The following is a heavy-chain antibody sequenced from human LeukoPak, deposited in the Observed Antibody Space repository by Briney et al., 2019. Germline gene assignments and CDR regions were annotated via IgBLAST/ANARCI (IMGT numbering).Heavy chain of an antibody. J-gene: IGHJ4*02. CDR3: ARMVRAAHY. CDR2: IYTSEST. CDR1: VGFISSGNYY. Sequence: PSETLSLTRIFSVGFISSGNYYGRWIRQPAGRGVGWIRRIYTSESTNYNPSFKSRVTISVHTSNNQPSLKLSSVTAADTAVYYCARMVRAAHYWGQGTLVTVSS. D-gene: IGHD2-15*01. V-gene: IGHV4-61*02.